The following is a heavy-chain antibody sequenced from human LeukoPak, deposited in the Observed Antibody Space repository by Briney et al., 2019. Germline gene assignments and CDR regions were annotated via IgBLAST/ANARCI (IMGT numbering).Heavy chain of an antibody. CDR1: GFTFSGSA. D-gene: IGHD2-2*01. CDR2: IRSKANSYVA. CDR3: TRHSDAYCSRANCYVDNFYGLDV. Sequence: PGGSLRLSCTASGFTFSGSALHWVRQASGKGLEWIGRIRSKANSYVAVYAESVTGRFSISRDDSSNTAYLQMNRLKAEDTAVYYCTRHSDAYCSRANCYVDNFYGLDVWGQGTRVTVSS. V-gene: IGHV3-73*01. J-gene: IGHJ6*02.